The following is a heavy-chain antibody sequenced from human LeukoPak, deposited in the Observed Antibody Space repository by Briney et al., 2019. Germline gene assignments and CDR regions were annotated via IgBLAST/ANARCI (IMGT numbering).Heavy chain of an antibody. J-gene: IGHJ4*02. D-gene: IGHD1-26*01. V-gene: IGHV3-23*01. CDR2: ICGSGGST. Sequence: GGSLRLSCAASGFTFSSYHMSWARQAPGKALECVSAICGSGGSTFYADSVKGRFTISRDNSKNTLYLQMNSLRAEDTAVYYCAVLVGATNFDYWGQRTLVTVSS. CDR3: AVLVGATNFDY. CDR1: GFTFSSYH.